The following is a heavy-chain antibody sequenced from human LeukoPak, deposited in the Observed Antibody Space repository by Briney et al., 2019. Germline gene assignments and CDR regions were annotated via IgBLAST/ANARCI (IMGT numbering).Heavy chain of an antibody. V-gene: IGHV4-4*07. Sequence: SETLSLTCTVSGGSISSYYWSWIRQSAGKGLEWIGRIYASGTTRYNPSLNSRVTMSVDTSKNQFSLKLNSVTAADTAVYFCARGMAAAYDYNWFDPWGQGTLVTVSS. J-gene: IGHJ5*02. D-gene: IGHD5-12*01. CDR1: GGSISSYY. CDR2: IYASGTT. CDR3: ARGMAAAYDYNWFDP.